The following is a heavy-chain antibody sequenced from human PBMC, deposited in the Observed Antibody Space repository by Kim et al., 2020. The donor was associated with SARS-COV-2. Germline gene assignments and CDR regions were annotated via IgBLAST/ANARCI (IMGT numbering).Heavy chain of an antibody. J-gene: IGHJ4*02. CDR1: GGSISSGSYY. D-gene: IGHD2-8*01. CDR2: IYTSGST. Sequence: SETLSLTCTVSGGSISSGSYYWSWIRQPAGKGLEWIGRIYTSGSTNYNPSLKSRVTISVDTSKNQFSLKLSSVTAADTAVYYCAREYYYFDYWGQGTLVTVSS. CDR3: AREYYYFDY. V-gene: IGHV4-61*02.